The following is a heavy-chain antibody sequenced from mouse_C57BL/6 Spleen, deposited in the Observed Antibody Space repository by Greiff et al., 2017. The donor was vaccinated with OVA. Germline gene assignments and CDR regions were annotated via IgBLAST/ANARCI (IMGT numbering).Heavy chain of an antibody. D-gene: IGHD1-1*01. CDR1: GYAFTSYW. CDR3: TNDYYGSSDWYFDV. Sequence: VQLQQSGTVLARPGASVKMSCKTSGYAFTSYWMHWVKQRPGQGLEWIGAIYPGDGDTSYNQKFKGKAKLTAVTSASTAYMELSSLTNEDSAVYFCTNDYYGSSDWYFDVWGTGTTVTVSS. CDR2: IYPGDGDT. J-gene: IGHJ1*03. V-gene: IGHV1-5*01.